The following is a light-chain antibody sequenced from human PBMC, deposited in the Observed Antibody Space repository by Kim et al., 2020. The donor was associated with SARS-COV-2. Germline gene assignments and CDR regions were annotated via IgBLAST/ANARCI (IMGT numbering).Light chain of an antibody. CDR2: GSS. Sequence: ASVGDIVTLTCRSSQGIGPWLAWYQQRTGNAPKPLISGSSDLETGVPSRFSGSGSGTDFTLTIISLQPEDFATYYCQQGTTFPWTFGPGTKVDIK. CDR1: QGIGPW. J-gene: IGKJ1*01. CDR3: QQGTTFPWT. V-gene: IGKV1-12*02.